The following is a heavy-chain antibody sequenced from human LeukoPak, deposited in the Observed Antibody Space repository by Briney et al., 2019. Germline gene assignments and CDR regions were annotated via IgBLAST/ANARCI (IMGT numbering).Heavy chain of an antibody. D-gene: IGHD6-6*01. CDR1: GYTLTELS. Sequence: ASVKVSCKVSGYTLTELSMHWVRQAPGKGLEWMGGFDPEDGETIYAQKFQGRVTMTEDTSTDTAYMELSSLRSEDTAVHYCATDRASSSIAARRYYYYMDVWGKGTTVTVSS. V-gene: IGHV1-24*01. J-gene: IGHJ6*03. CDR3: ATDRASSSIAARRYYYYMDV. CDR2: FDPEDGET.